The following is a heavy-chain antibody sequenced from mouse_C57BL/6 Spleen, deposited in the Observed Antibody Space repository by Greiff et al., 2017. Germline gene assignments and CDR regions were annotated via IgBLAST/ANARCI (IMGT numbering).Heavy chain of an antibody. Sequence: VKLMESGPGLVAPSLSLSITCTVSGFSLTSYGVSWVRQPPGKGLEWLGVIWGDGSTNYHSALISRLRFSKDNSKSQVFLRLNSLQTDDTATYYGAKEHYGSSYFDYWGQGTTLTVSA. J-gene: IGHJ2*01. CDR2: IWGDGST. CDR3: AKEHYGSSYFDY. V-gene: IGHV2-3*01. CDR1: GFSLTSYG. D-gene: IGHD1-1*01.